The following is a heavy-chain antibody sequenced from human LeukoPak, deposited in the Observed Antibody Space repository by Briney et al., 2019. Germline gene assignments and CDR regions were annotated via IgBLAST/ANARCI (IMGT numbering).Heavy chain of an antibody. J-gene: IGHJ6*03. D-gene: IGHD3-22*01. V-gene: IGHV1-8*03. CDR1: GYTFTSYD. Sequence: ASVKVSCKASGYTFTSYDINWVRQATGQGLEWMGWMNPNSGNTGYAQKFQGRVTITRNTSISTAYMELSSLRSEDTAVYYCARLGYYDSSGYYRGLSYYYYMDVWGKGTTVTVSS. CDR2: MNPNSGNT. CDR3: ARLGYYDSSGYYRGLSYYYYMDV.